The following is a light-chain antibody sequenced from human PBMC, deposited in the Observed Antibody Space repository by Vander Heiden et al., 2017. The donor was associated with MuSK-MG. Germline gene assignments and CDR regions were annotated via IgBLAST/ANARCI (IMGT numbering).Light chain of an antibody. V-gene: IGKV1-39*01. Sequence: DIQMTQSPSSLSASVGDRVTITCRASQSISTYLNWYQQKPGKAPKVLIYAASSLQSGVPSRFSGSGSGTHFALTISSLQPEDFATYYCQQSDSIPYTFGQGTKLEIK. CDR3: QQSDSIPYT. J-gene: IGKJ2*01. CDR1: QSISTY. CDR2: AAS.